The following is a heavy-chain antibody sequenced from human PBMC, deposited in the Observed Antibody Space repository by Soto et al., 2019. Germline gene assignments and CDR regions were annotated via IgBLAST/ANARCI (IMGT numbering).Heavy chain of an antibody. J-gene: IGHJ5*02. V-gene: IGHV4-61*01. CDR1: GGSVSSGSYY. Sequence: PSETLSLTCSVSGGSVSSGSYYWGWIRQPPGKGLEWIGYIHYSGSTNYNSSLKSRVTISADTSKNQFSLKVISVTAADSAVYYCARCASGSFVTDLWGQRTLVTVSS. D-gene: IGHD1-26*01. CDR3: ARCASGSFVTDL. CDR2: IHYSGST.